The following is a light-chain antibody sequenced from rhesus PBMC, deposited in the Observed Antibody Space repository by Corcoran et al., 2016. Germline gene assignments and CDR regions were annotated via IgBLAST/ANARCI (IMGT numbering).Light chain of an antibody. CDR1: QSVSSS. Sequence: EIVMTQSPATLSLSPGERATLSCRTSQSVSSSLAWYQQKPGQAPRLLIHGASTRAPGNPDRFSGSGSGTEFTLTISSLEPEDVGVYYCQQDYSWPYSFGQGTKVEIK. CDR3: QQDYSWPYS. CDR2: GAS. V-gene: IGKV3-42*01. J-gene: IGKJ2*01.